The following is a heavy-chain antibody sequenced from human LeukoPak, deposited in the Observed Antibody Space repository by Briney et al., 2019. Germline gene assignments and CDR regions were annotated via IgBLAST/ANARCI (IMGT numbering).Heavy chain of an antibody. J-gene: IGHJ4*02. CDR3: VKDEGGYRYALFDY. CDR2: ISSNGGST. D-gene: IGHD5-18*01. V-gene: IGHV3-64D*06. CDR1: GFTFSSNA. Sequence: GGSLRLSCSASGFTFSSNAMHWFRQAPVKGLEYVSAISSNGGSTYYADSVKGRFTISRDNSKNTLYLQMSSLRAEDTAVYYCVKDEGGYRYALFDYWGQGTLVTVSS.